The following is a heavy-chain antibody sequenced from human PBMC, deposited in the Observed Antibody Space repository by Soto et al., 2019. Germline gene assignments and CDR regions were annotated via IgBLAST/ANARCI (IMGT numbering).Heavy chain of an antibody. Sequence: EVQLVESGGGLVQPGGSLRLSCAASGFSLSTYWMHWVRQVPGKGLIWVSRINTDGRSRSYADSVKGRFTISRTNAKNTLYLKMSSLRAEDTAVYYCASEHTRYDHGQYYYHGVDVWGQVTTVTVSS. J-gene: IGHJ6*02. CDR1: GFSLSTYW. V-gene: IGHV3-74*01. D-gene: IGHD5-12*01. CDR3: ASEHTRYDHGQYYYHGVDV. CDR2: INTDGRSR.